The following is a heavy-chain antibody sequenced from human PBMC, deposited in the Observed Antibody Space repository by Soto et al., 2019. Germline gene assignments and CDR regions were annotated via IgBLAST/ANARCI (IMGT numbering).Heavy chain of an antibody. CDR3: ARGGSYYDFWSGYYTFNANYYYYGMDV. D-gene: IGHD3-3*01. CDR1: GYTFTGYY. V-gene: IGHV1-2*04. CDR2: INPNSGGT. J-gene: IGHJ6*02. Sequence: ASVKVSCKASGYTFTGYYMHWVRQAPGQGLEWMGWINPNSGGTNYAQKFQGWVTMTRDTSISTAYMELSRLRSGDTAVYYCARGGSYYDFWSGYYTFNANYYYYGMDVWGQGTTVTVSS.